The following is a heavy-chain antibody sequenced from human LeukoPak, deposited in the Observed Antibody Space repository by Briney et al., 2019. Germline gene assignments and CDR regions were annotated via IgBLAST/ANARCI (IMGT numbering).Heavy chain of an antibody. CDR1: GFTFNNAW. D-gene: IGHD4/OR15-4a*01. V-gene: IGHV3-15*01. Sequence: GGSLRLSCAASGFTFNNAWMSWVRQAPGKGLEWVGRIKSEADGGTTDYAAPVKGRFTISRDDPKNTMYLQMNSLKTEDTAVYYCTTNANEPLDYWGQGTLVTVSS. J-gene: IGHJ4*02. CDR2: IKSEADGGTT. CDR3: TTNANEPLDY.